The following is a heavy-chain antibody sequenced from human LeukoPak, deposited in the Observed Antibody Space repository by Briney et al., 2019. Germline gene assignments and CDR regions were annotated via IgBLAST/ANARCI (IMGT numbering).Heavy chain of an antibody. CDR2: INHSGST. D-gene: IGHD3-10*01. Sequence: KPSETLSLTCAVYGGSFSGYYWSWIRQPPGKGLEWIGEINHSGSTTYNPSLKSRLTTSVDTSKNKFSLKLRSVTTTDTAVYFCARARRYDGSGLPSDYWGQGTLVTVSS. CDR3: ARARRYDGSGLPSDY. V-gene: IGHV4-34*01. CDR1: GGSFSGYY. J-gene: IGHJ4*02.